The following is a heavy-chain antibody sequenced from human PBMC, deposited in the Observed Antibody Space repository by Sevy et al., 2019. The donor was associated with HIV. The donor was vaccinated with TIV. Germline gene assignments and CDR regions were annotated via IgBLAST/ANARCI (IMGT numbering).Heavy chain of an antibody. CDR2: ISSSSSYT. V-gene: IGHV3-11*06. J-gene: IGHJ5*02. CDR3: ARIRYSYAPGWFDP. D-gene: IGHD5-18*01. Sequence: GGSLRLSCAASGFTFSDYYMSWIRQAPGKGLEWVSYISSSSSYTNYADSVKGRFTISRDNAKNSLYLQMNSLRAEDTAVYYCARIRYSYAPGWFDPWGQGTLVTVSS. CDR1: GFTFSDYY.